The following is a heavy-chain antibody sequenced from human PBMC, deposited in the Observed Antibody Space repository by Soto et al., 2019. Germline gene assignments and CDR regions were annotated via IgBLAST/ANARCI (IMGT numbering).Heavy chain of an antibody. J-gene: IGHJ4*02. V-gene: IGHV3-23*01. CDR3: AQERLARGFDY. CDR2: ISGGGDNT. Sequence: EVQLLDSGGGLVQPGGSLRLSCEASGFTFSNYAMNWFRQAPGKGLEWVLGISGGGDNTYYADSVKGRFTISRDNSKNTVFLQMNSLRAEDTAVYDCAQERLARGFDYWGQGTLVTVSS. CDR1: GFTFSNYA.